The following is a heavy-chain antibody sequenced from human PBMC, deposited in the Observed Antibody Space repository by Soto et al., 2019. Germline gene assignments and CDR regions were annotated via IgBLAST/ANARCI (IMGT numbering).Heavy chain of an antibody. CDR3: ARAVVDTAMGKIYYFDY. D-gene: IGHD5-18*01. Sequence: QVQLQESGPGLVKPSETLSLTCTVSGGSISSYYWSWIRQPAGKGLEWIGRIYTSGSTNYNPSLTRRVTMSVDTSKNQFSLKLSSVTAADTAVYYCARAVVDTAMGKIYYFDYWGQGTLVTVSS. J-gene: IGHJ4*02. V-gene: IGHV4-4*07. CDR2: IYTSGST. CDR1: GGSISSYY.